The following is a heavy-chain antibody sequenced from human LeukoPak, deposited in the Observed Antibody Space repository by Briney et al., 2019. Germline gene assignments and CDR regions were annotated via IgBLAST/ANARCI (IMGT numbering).Heavy chain of an antibody. J-gene: IGHJ4*02. D-gene: IGHD3-3*01. V-gene: IGHV1-69*13. CDR2: IIPIFGTA. Sequence: SVKVSCKASGGTFSSYAISWVRRAPGQGLERMGGIIPIFGTANYAQKFQGRVTITADESTSTAYMELSSLRSEDTAVYYCAREKYDFWSVYYFDYWGQGTLVTVSS. CDR1: GGTFSSYA. CDR3: AREKYDFWSVYYFDY.